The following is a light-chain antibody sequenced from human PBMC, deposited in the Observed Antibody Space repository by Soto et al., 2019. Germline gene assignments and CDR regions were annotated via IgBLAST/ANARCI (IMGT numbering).Light chain of an antibody. CDR1: SSEFSDYKY. V-gene: IGLV2-14*01. Sequence: QSALTQPASVSGSPGQSITISCTGTSSEFSDYKYVSWYQQSPGSAPKLLIYEVSNRPSGVSNRFSGTKSGNTASLTICGHGEEDAADYYCSDSLNRNVIFGGGTKVTVL. CDR3: SDSLNRNVI. CDR2: EVS. J-gene: IGLJ2*01.